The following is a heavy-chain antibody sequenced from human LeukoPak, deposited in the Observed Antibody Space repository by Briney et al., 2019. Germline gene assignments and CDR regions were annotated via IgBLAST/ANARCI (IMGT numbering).Heavy chain of an antibody. CDR1: GGSISTYY. Sequence: SETLSLTCTVSGGSISTYYWSWIRQPPGKGLEWIGYIYYSGTTDYNPSLKSRVTISVDTSNNQFSLRVTSVSGADGAVYFCARSSGSFRSFDYWGQGTLVHVS. CDR3: ARSSGSFRSFDY. CDR2: IYYSGTT. V-gene: IGHV4-59*01. D-gene: IGHD1-26*01. J-gene: IGHJ4*02.